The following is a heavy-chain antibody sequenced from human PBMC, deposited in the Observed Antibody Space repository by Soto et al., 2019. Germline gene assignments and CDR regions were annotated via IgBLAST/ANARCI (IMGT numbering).Heavy chain of an antibody. CDR3: ARGYRIAAAEYYFDY. D-gene: IGHD6-13*01. V-gene: IGHV3-7*01. J-gene: IGHJ4*02. CDR2: IKQDGSEK. CDR1: GFTFSSYW. Sequence: GGSLRLSCAASGFTFSSYWMSWVRQAPGKGLEWVANIKQDGSEKYYVDSVKGRFTISRDNAKNSLYLQMNSLRAEDTAVYYCARGYRIAAAEYYFDYWGQGTLVTVSS.